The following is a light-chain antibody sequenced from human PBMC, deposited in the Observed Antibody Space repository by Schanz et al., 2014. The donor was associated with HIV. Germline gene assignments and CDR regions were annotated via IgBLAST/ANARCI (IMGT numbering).Light chain of an antibody. CDR3: QQYGSSLPGA. J-gene: IGKJ1*01. Sequence: EIVLTQSPGSLSLSPGGRATLSCRASQSVSSSYLAWYQQKPGQAPRLLIYGASSRATGIPDRFSGSGSGTDFTLTISRLEPEDFAVYYCQQYGSSLPGAFGQGTKVEIK. V-gene: IGKV3-20*01. CDR1: QSVSSSY. CDR2: GAS.